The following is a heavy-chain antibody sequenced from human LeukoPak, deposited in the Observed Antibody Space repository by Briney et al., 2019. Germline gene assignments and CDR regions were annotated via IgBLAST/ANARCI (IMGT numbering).Heavy chain of an antibody. V-gene: IGHV4-59*12. J-gene: IGHJ3*02. CDR1: GGSISSYY. CDR3: ARDSPDSSGYPDAFDI. D-gene: IGHD3-22*01. Sequence: PSETLSLTCTVSGGSISSYYWSWIRQPPGKGLEWIGYIYYSGSTYYNPSLKGRVTISVDTSKNQFSLKLSSVTAADTAVYYCARDSPDSSGYPDAFDIWGQGTMVTVSS. CDR2: IYYSGST.